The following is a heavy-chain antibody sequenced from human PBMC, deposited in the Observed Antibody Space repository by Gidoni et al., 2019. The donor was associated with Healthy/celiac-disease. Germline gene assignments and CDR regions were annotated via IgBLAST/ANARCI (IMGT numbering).Heavy chain of an antibody. J-gene: IGHJ5*02. CDR3: AREEIRGYSGYDS. CDR2: IGTAGDT. D-gene: IGHD5-12*01. Sequence: EVQLVESGGGLVQPGGSLRLSCAASGFTFSSYDMHWVRQATGKGLAWVSAIGTAGDTYYPGSVKGRFTISRENAKNSLYLQMNSLRAGDTAVYYCAREEIRGYSGYDSWGQGTLVTVSS. CDR1: GFTFSSYD. V-gene: IGHV3-13*01.